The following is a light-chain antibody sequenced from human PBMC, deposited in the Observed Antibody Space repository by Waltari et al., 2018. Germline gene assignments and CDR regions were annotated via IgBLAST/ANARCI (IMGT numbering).Light chain of an antibody. J-gene: IGLJ2*01. CDR3: ATWDDRLTAV. CDR2: GNN. V-gene: IGLV1-47*01. Sequence: QSILTQPPSASGTPGRTVTISCSGSNSNVGANSVCWYQQLPGTAPKLLIFGNNQRPSGVPDRFSGSKSGTSASLAIRGLRSEDEADYYCATWDDRLTAVFGGGTKLTAL. CDR1: NSNVGANS.